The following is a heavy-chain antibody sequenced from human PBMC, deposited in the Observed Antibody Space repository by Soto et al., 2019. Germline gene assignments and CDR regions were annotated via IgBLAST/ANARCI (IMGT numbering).Heavy chain of an antibody. CDR2: IWFDGSNK. CDR3: ETTGPY. J-gene: IGHJ4*02. Sequence: PGRSLRLSCAASGFTFSSYGMHWVRQAPGKGLEWVAVIWFDGSNKFYADSVKGRFTISRDNSKNTVSLQMNSLRDEDSAAYYCETTGPYCGQGTLVTLSS. V-gene: IGHV3-33*01. CDR1: GFTFSSYG.